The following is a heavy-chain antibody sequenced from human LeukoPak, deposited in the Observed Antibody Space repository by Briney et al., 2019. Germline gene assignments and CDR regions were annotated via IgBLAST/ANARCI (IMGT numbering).Heavy chain of an antibody. D-gene: IGHD5-18*01. CDR2: ISYSGTT. CDR3: ARGSRGYSYGYFDY. J-gene: IGHJ4*02. CDR1: GDSINNNVYY. V-gene: IGHV4-39*07. Sequence: SETLSLTCTVSGDSINNNVYYWGWIRQPPGKGLEWIAIISYSGTTYYNPSLKTRATISIDTSKNQFSLKLSSVTAADTAVYYCARGSRGYSYGYFDYWGQGTLVTVSS.